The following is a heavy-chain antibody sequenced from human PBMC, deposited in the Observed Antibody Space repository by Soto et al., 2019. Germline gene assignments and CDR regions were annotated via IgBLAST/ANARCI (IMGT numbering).Heavy chain of an antibody. CDR1: GGSISSFY. CDR3: ARDYGGDPSYGLDV. V-gene: IGHV4-59*01. D-gene: IGHD2-21*02. Sequence: SQTLSLTCTVSGGSISSFYWTWIRQPPGKGLAWIGNIYFSGSTNYDPSLKSRVTISVDKSKNQFSLKLNALTAADTAVYYCARDYGGDPSYGLDVWGQGTTVTVSS. J-gene: IGHJ6*02. CDR2: IYFSGST.